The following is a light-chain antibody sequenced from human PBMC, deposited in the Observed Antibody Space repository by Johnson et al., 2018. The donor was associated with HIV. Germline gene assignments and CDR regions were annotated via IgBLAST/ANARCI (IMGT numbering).Light chain of an antibody. Sequence: QSVFTQPPSVSAAPGQKVTISCSGSSSNIGNNYVSWYQQLPGTAPKLLIYENNKRPSGIPDRFSGSKSGTSATLGITGLQTGDEAEYYCGTWDSSLSAVFGTGTKVTVL. J-gene: IGLJ1*01. CDR1: SSNIGNNY. V-gene: IGLV1-51*02. CDR2: ENN. CDR3: GTWDSSLSAV.